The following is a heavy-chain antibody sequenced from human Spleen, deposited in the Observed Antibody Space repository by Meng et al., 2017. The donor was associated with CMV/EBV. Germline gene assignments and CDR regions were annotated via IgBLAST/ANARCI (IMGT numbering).Heavy chain of an antibody. V-gene: IGHV4-38-2*02. Sequence: SETLSLTCIVSGYSISSGYYWGWIRQPPGKGLEWIATVYHSGSTYSNPSLKSRATISVDTSRNQFSLKLTSVTAADTAVYYCARLRSNGTYLYYYYGMDVWGQGTAVTVSS. J-gene: IGHJ6*02. CDR1: GYSISSGYY. D-gene: IGHD2/OR15-2a*01. CDR3: ARLRSNGTYLYYYYGMDV. CDR2: VYHSGST.